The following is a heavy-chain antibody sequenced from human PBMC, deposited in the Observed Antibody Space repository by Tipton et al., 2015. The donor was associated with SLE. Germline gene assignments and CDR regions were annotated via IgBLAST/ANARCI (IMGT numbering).Heavy chain of an antibody. CDR2: ISYDGSNK. Sequence: SLRLSCAASGFIFGSFAMRWLRQAPGKGLEWVAFISYDGSNKYYADSVKGRFTISRDNSKNPLYLQMNSLRAEDTAVYFCARVRSQRDAFDMWGQGTMVTVSS. V-gene: IGHV3-30-3*01. D-gene: IGHD5-18*01. J-gene: IGHJ3*02. CDR1: GFIFGSFA. CDR3: ARVRSQRDAFDM.